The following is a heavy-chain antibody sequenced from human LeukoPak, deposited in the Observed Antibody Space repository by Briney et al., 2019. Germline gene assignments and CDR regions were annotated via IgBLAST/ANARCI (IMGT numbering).Heavy chain of an antibody. CDR3: AKTPYVVVPAAMGYFDY. Sequence: GGSLRLSCAASGFTFGSYALSWVRQAPGKGLEWVSAISGSGGSTYYADSVKGRFTISRDNSKNTLYLQMNSLRAEDTAVYYCAKTPYVVVPAAMGYFDYWGQGTLVTVSS. V-gene: IGHV3-23*01. J-gene: IGHJ4*02. CDR1: GFTFGSYA. D-gene: IGHD2-2*01. CDR2: ISGSGGST.